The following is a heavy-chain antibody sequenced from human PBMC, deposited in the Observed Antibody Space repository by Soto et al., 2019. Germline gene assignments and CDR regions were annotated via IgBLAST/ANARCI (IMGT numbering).Heavy chain of an antibody. J-gene: IGHJ6*02. CDR3: ARASEPPGSWLQMVRGVRGYYYYGMDV. CDR1: GFTFSSYG. D-gene: IGHD3-10*01. CDR2: IWYDGSNK. Sequence: GSLRLSCAASGFTFSSYGMHWVRQAPGKGLEWVAVIWYDGSNKYYADSVKGRFTISRDNSKNTLYLQMNSLRAEDTAVYYCARASEPPGSWLQMVRGVRGYYYYGMDVWGQGTTVTVSS. V-gene: IGHV3-33*01.